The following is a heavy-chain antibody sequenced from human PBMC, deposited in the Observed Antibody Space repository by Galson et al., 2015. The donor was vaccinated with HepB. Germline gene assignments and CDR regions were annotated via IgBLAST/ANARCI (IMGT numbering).Heavy chain of an antibody. J-gene: IGHJ4*02. V-gene: IGHV3-30*04. Sequence: SLRLSCAASGFTFSSYAMHWVRQAPGKGLEWVAVISYDGSNKYYADSVKGRFTISRDNSKNTLYLQMNSLRAEDTAVYYCARFPDTVMVTGDYWGQGTLVTVSS. CDR1: GFTFSSYA. CDR3: ARFPDTVMVTGDY. D-gene: IGHD5-18*01. CDR2: ISYDGSNK.